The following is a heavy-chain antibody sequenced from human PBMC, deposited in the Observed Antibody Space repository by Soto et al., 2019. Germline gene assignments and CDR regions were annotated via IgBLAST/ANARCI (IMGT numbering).Heavy chain of an antibody. J-gene: IGHJ6*02. V-gene: IGHV3-48*02. Sequence: PGGSLRLYCAASGFTFSSYSMNWVRQAPGKGLEWVSYISSSSSTIYYADSVKGRFTISRDNAKNSLYLQMNSLRDEDTAVYYCARDRPWQQLVRTYYYYGMDVWGQGTTVTVSS. CDR3: ARDRPWQQLVRTYYYYGMDV. D-gene: IGHD6-13*01. CDR2: ISSSSSTI. CDR1: GFTFSSYS.